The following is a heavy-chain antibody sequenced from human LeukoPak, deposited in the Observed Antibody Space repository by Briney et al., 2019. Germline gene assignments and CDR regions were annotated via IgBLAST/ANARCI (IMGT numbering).Heavy chain of an antibody. CDR3: ARDSGLRRWELSTIYNYGMDV. Sequence: SETLSLTCTVSGGSIRNYYWSWIRQPPGKQLEWIGYIYHSGSTNYNPSLKSRVTISVDTSKDQFSLKLTSVTAADTAVYFCARDSGLRRWELSTIYNYGMDVWGQGTTVTVSS. CDR1: GGSIRNYY. D-gene: IGHD1-26*01. J-gene: IGHJ6*02. V-gene: IGHV4-59*01. CDR2: IYHSGST.